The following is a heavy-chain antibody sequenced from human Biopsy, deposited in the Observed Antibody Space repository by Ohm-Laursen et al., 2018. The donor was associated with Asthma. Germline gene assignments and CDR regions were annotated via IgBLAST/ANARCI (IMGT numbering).Heavy chain of an antibody. Sequence: TLSLTCTVSGASIRSPDHHWSWIRQSPGKGLEWIGFVFYSGTTHYSRSLERRLYISIDTARNEFSMRLRSLTAADTAVYFCARVASYGDVYFAIDVWGPGTTVSV. D-gene: IGHD4-17*01. V-gene: IGHV4-30-4*01. CDR3: ARVASYGDVYFAIDV. J-gene: IGHJ6*02. CDR1: GASIRSPDHH. CDR2: VFYSGTT.